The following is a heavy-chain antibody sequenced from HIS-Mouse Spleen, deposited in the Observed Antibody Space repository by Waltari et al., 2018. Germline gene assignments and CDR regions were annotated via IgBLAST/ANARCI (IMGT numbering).Heavy chain of an antibody. D-gene: IGHD6-13*01. J-gene: IGHJ4*02. CDR1: GFTFSSYG. V-gene: IGHV3-30*18. CDR3: AKASSSWLDY. Sequence: QVQLVESGGGVVQPGRSLRLSCAASGFTFSSYGMHWVRQAPGKGLEWVAVITYDGSKKYYADCVKGRFTISRDNSKNTLYLQMNSLRAEDTAVYYCAKASSSWLDYWGQGTLVTVSS. CDR2: ITYDGSKK.